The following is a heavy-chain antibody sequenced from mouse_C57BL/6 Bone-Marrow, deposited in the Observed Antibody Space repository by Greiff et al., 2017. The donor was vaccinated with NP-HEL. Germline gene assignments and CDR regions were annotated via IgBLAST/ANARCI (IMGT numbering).Heavy chain of an antibody. CDR2: INPYNGGT. D-gene: IGHD2-14*01. CDR1: GYTFTDYY. V-gene: IGHV1-19*01. J-gene: IGHJ3*01. Sequence: EVQLQQSGPVLVKPGASVKMSCKASGYTFTDYYMNWVKQSHGKSLEWIGVINPYNGGTSYNQKFKGKATLTVDKSSSTAYMELNSLTSEDSAVYYCARRGYAAWFAYWGQGTLVTVSA. CDR3: ARRGYAAWFAY.